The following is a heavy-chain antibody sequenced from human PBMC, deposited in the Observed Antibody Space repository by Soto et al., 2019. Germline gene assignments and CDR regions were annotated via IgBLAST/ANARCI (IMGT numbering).Heavy chain of an antibody. Sequence: EVQLSESGGDLVQPGGSLRLSCAASGFSFSNYALNWVRQSPGRGLEWVSGISGSGDSTYYADSVKGRFTISRDTSKNTVYLQMNSLRAEDTAVYYCAKDSLQGGNRGNYFDYWGQGTLVTVSS. CDR2: ISGSGDST. D-gene: IGHD5-18*01. CDR1: GFSFSNYA. V-gene: IGHV3-23*01. J-gene: IGHJ4*02. CDR3: AKDSLQGGNRGNYFDY.